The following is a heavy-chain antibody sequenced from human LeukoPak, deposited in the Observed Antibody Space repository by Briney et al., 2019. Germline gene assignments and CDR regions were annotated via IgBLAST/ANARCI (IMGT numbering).Heavy chain of an antibody. J-gene: IGHJ4*02. D-gene: IGHD3-10*01. CDR1: GFTFSSYA. CDR2: ISGSGGST. CDR3: AKVGRVWFGELLGLIDY. Sequence: PGGSPRLSCAASGFTFSSYAMSWVRQAPGKGLEWVSAISGSGGSTYYADSVKGRFTISRDNSKNTLYLQMNSLRAEDTAVYYCAKVGRVWFGELLGLIDYWGQGTLVTVSS. V-gene: IGHV3-23*01.